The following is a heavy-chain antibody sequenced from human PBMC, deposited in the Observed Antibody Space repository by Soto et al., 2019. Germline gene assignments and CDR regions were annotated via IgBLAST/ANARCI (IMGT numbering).Heavy chain of an antibody. CDR1: GFTFSSYS. J-gene: IGHJ3*02. Sequence: GGSLRLSCAASGFTFSSYSMNWVRQAPGKGLEWVSSISSSSSYIYYADSVKGRFTISRDNAKNSLYLQMNSLRAEDTAVYYCARDPTQTRGSQISSAFDIWGQGTMVTVSS. D-gene: IGHD6-6*01. CDR2: ISSSSSYI. V-gene: IGHV3-21*01. CDR3: ARDPTQTRGSQISSAFDI.